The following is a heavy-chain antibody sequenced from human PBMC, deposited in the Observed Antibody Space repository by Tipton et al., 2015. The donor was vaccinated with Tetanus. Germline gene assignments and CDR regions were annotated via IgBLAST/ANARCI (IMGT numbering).Heavy chain of an antibody. D-gene: IGHD6-13*01. Sequence: TLSLTCTVSGGSISGSEYYWGWIRQPPGKGLEWIGSFFYSGSTYYNPSLKSRVTISVDTSNNQFSLKLTSVTAADTAVYYCAGGAWRGIAAVGTFPGYWGQGTLVTVSS. CDR1: GGSISGSEYY. V-gene: IGHV4-39*01. CDR3: AGGAWRGIAAVGTFPGY. J-gene: IGHJ4*02. CDR2: FFYSGST.